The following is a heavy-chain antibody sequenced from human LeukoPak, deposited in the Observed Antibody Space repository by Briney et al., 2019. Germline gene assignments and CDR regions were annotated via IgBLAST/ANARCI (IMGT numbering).Heavy chain of an antibody. Sequence: GGSLRLSCAASGFTFSSYAMHWVRQAPGKGLEYVSTISSNGGSTYYANSVKGRFTISRDNSKNTLYLQMGSLRAEDMAVYYCAKDWVVRGVISYWGQGTLVTVSS. D-gene: IGHD3-10*01. J-gene: IGHJ4*02. CDR2: ISSNGGST. CDR1: GFTFSSYA. V-gene: IGHV3-64*01. CDR3: AKDWVVRGVISY.